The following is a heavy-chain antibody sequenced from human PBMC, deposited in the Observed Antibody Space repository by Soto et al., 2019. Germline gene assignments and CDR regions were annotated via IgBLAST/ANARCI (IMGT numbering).Heavy chain of an antibody. CDR2: ISSSGSTI. Sequence: GGSLRLSCAASGFTFSSYEVNWVRQAPGKGLEWVSYISSSGSTIYYADSVKGRFTISRDNAKNSLYLQMNSLRVEDTAVYYCASRNSGGFDYCGPGTLVTVSS. D-gene: IGHD2-21*01. CDR1: GFTFSSYE. V-gene: IGHV3-48*03. CDR3: ASRNSGGFDY. J-gene: IGHJ4*02.